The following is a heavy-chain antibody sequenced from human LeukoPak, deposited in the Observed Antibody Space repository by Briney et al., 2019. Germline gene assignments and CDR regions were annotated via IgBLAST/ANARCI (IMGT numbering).Heavy chain of an antibody. J-gene: IGHJ4*02. CDR1: GFTFSSYS. Sequence: GGSLRLSCAASGFTFSSYSMNWVRQAPGKGLEWVSSISSSSSYIYYADSVKGRFTISRDNSKNTLYLQMNSLRAEDTAVYYCARGSQFTVTALDYWGQGTLVTVSS. CDR2: ISSSSSYI. V-gene: IGHV3-21*01. CDR3: ARGSQFTVTALDY. D-gene: IGHD4-17*01.